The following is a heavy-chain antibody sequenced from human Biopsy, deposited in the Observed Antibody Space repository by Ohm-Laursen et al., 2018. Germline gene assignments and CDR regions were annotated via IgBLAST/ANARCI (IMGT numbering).Heavy chain of an antibody. V-gene: IGHV1-69*13. CDR1: GGTFINYA. Sequence: ASVKVSCKASGGTFINYAISWVRQAPGQGLEWMGGIIPMFGTANYAQMFQGRVTISADESTTTAYMELSNLKSGDTAVYYCATPFQYYDSWGGYPPFDHWGQGTLVTVSS. D-gene: IGHD3-3*01. CDR2: IIPMFGTA. CDR3: ATPFQYYDSWGGYPPFDH. J-gene: IGHJ4*02.